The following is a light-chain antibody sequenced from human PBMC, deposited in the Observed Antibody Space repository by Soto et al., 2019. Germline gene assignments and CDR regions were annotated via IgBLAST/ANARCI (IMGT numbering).Light chain of an antibody. V-gene: IGKV1-5*03. J-gene: IGKJ1*01. CDR3: QQYNSYSWT. CDR1: QTISSW. CDR2: EAS. Sequence: DTQVTQSPSTLSWSPGERATISCRASQTISSWLAWYQQKPGKAPKLLIYEASSLESGVPSRFSGSGSGTEFTLTISSLQPDDFATYYCQQYNSYSWTFGQGTKVDIK.